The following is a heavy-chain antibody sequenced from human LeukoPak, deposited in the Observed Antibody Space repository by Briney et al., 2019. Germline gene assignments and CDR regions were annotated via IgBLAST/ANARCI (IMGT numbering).Heavy chain of an antibody. CDR2: ISAYNGNT. CDR3: ARLYSSSWYTFFDY. J-gene: IGHJ4*02. CDR1: GYAFTSYG. V-gene: IGHV1-18*01. D-gene: IGHD6-13*01. Sequence: ASVKVSCKASGYAFTSYGISWVRQAPGQGLEWMGWISAYNGNTNYAQKLQGRVTMTTDTSTSTAYMELRSLRSDDTAVYYCARLYSSSWYTFFDYWGQGTLVTVSS.